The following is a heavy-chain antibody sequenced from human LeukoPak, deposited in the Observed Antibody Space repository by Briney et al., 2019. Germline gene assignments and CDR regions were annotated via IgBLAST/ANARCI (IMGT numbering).Heavy chain of an antibody. CDR3: ARDRANAIFGKYYGMDV. V-gene: IGHV4-61*02. Sequence: SETLSLTCTVSGGSIGSGSYYWIWIRQPAGKGLEWIGRIYASGSTNYNPSLKSRVTISIDTSKNQSSLKLSSVTAADTAVYYCARDRANAIFGKYYGMDVWGQGTTVTVSS. CDR1: GGSIGSGSYY. D-gene: IGHD3-3*01. CDR2: IYASGST. J-gene: IGHJ6*02.